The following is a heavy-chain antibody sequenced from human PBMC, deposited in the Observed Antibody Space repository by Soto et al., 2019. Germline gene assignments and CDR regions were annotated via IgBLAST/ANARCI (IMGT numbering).Heavy chain of an antibody. Sequence: QVQLVESGGGLVKPGGSLRLSCAASGFSFSDYYMSWIRQGPGKGLEWISSINTGSTYTNYADSVKGRFTISRDNAKNSLYLQMNSLRAEDTAVYCCARGWKADAYWGQGTMVTVSS. CDR2: INTGSTYT. CDR3: ARGWKADAY. D-gene: IGHD1-1*01. CDR1: GFSFSDYY. J-gene: IGHJ4*02. V-gene: IGHV3-11*05.